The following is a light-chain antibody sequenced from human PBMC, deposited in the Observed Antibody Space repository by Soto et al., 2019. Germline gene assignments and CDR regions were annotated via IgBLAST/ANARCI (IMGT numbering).Light chain of an antibody. V-gene: IGKV1-5*01. CDR2: DVS. CDR1: QSVSNW. Sequence: DIQMTQSPSTLSASVGERVTITCRASQSVSNWLAWYQQKPGKAPKLLIYDVSSLESGVPSRFSGSGSGTDFTLTISSLQAEDVAVYYCQQYYSSPFTFGPGTKVDIK. J-gene: IGKJ3*01. CDR3: QQYYSSPFT.